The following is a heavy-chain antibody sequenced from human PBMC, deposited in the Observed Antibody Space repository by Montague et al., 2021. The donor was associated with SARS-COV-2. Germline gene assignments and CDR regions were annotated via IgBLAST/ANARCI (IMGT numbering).Heavy chain of an antibody. V-gene: IGHV3-53*01. CDR2: IYDGGST. Sequence: SLRLSCAASGFTVTSNYMSWVRQAPGKGLEWVSVIYDGGSTYYAASVKGRFTISRDNSKNTLYLQMNSLRAEDTAVYYCARGGGLRNYGMDAWGQGTTVTVSS. J-gene: IGHJ6*02. D-gene: IGHD5-12*01. CDR1: GFTVTSNY. CDR3: ARGGGLRNYGMDA.